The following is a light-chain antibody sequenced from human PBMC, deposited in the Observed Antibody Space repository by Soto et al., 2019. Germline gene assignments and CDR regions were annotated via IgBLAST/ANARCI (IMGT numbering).Light chain of an antibody. CDR2: DVS. CDR3: CSYVASYTYV. J-gene: IGLJ1*01. Sequence: QSALTQPRSVSGSPGQSVTISCTGTSSDVGGYNYVSWYQQHPGKAPKLIIYDVSKRPSGVPDRFSGSKSGNTASLTISGLQAEDEADYSCCSYVASYTYVFGTGTKLTVL. CDR1: SSDVGGYNY. V-gene: IGLV2-11*01.